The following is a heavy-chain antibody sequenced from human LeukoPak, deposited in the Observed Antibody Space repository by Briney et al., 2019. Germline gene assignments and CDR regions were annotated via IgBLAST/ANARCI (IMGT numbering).Heavy chain of an antibody. CDR2: ISIGSSPYT. CDR3: ASYTLWYGDS. D-gene: IGHD3-10*01. V-gene: IGHV3-21*06. J-gene: IGHJ4*02. Sequence: SGGSLRLSCAASGFAFSSYAMSWVRQAPGKGLEWVSSISIGSSPYTYYADSLKGRFTISRDNAKNSVCLQMNSLRPEDTAVYYCASYTLWYGDSWGQGTLVTVSS. CDR1: GFAFSSYA.